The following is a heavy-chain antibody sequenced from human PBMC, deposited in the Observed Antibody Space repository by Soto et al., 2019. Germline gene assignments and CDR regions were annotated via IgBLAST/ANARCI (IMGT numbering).Heavy chain of an antibody. CDR2: ISSNGGST. D-gene: IGHD3-10*01. Sequence: GGSLRLSCAASGFTFSSYAMHWVRQAPGKGLEYVSAISSNGGSTYYANPVKGRFTISRDNSKNTLYLQMGSLRAEDMAVYYCARDSRSYYGSGNPPDYWGQGTLVTVSS. V-gene: IGHV3-64*01. CDR3: ARDSRSYYGSGNPPDY. CDR1: GFTFSSYA. J-gene: IGHJ4*02.